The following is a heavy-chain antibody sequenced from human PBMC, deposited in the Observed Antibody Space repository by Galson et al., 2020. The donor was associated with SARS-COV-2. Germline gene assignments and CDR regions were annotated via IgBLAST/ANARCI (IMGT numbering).Heavy chain of an antibody. J-gene: IGHJ4*02. D-gene: IGHD6-6*01. V-gene: IGHV1-69*10. Sequence: SVKVSCKASGGTFSSYAISWVRQAPGQGLEWMGGIIPILGIANYAQKFQGRVTITADKSTSTAYMELSSLRSEDTAVYYCAREWGQYSSSSLPVEYFDYWGQGTLVTVSS. CDR2: IIPILGIA. CDR3: AREWGQYSSSSLPVEYFDY. CDR1: GGTFSSYA.